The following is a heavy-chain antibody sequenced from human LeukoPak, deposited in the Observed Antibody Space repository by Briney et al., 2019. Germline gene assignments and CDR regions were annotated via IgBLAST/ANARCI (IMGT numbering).Heavy chain of an antibody. J-gene: IGHJ4*02. D-gene: IGHD3-10*01. CDR3: ARDIFYGSGTYYTY. CDR1: GYSFSTYG. CDR2: ISAYNGNT. Sequence: GASVKVSCKASGYSFSTYGISWVRQAPGQGLEWMGWISAYNGNTNYAQRLQGRVTMTTDTSTSTAYMELRSLTSDDTAVYYCARDIFYGSGTYYTYWGQGTLATVSS. V-gene: IGHV1-18*01.